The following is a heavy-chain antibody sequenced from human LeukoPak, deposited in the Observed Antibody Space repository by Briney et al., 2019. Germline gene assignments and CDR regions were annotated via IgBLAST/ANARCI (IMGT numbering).Heavy chain of an antibody. CDR2: IYPDDSDT. D-gene: IGHD2-15*01. CDR1: GYSFTSYW. V-gene: IGHV5-51*01. Sequence: GESLKISCKGSGYSFTSYWIGWVRQMPGKGLEWMGIIYPDDSDTRYSPSFQGQVTISADKSISTAYLQWSSLKASDTAMYYCARRYCSGGSCYHFDYWGQGTLVTVSS. CDR3: ARRYCSGGSCYHFDY. J-gene: IGHJ4*02.